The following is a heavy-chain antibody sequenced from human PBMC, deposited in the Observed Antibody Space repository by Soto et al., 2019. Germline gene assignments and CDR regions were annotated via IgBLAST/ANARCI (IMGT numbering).Heavy chain of an antibody. J-gene: IGHJ4*02. CDR1: GGSISSSNW. CDR2: IYHSGST. D-gene: IGHD4-17*01. V-gene: IGHV4-4*02. Sequence: PSETLSLTCAVSGGSISSSNWWSWVRQPPGKGLEWIGEIYHSGSTNYNPSLKSRVTISVDKSKNQFSLKLSSVTAADTAVYYCAREPGGNAYGFDYWGQGTLVTVSS. CDR3: AREPGGNAYGFDY.